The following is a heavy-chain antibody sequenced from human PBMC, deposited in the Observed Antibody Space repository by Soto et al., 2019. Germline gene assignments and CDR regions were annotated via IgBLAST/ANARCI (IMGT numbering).Heavy chain of an antibody. CDR1: GGTFSSYT. CDR2: IIPILGIA. J-gene: IGHJ5*02. CDR3: ASSTYYYDSSGYSWFDP. Sequence: QVQLVQSGAEVKKPGSSVKVACKASGGTFSSYTISWVRQAPGQGLEWMGRIIPILGIANYAQKFQGRVTITADKSTSTAYMEQSSLRSEDTAVYYCASSTYYYDSSGYSWFDPWGQGTLVTVSS. D-gene: IGHD3-22*01. V-gene: IGHV1-69*02.